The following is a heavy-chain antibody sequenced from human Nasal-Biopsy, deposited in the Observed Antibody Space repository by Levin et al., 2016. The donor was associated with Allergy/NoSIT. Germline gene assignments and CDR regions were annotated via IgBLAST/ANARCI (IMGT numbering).Heavy chain of an antibody. CDR1: GDSGDPFNTYA. V-gene: IGHV1-69*11. Sequence: SVKVSCKASGDSGDPFNTYAITWVRQAPGQGPEWMGSFIPILDKANYAKKFQDRVTITADESTSTAYMELSSLRSEDTAVYYCARDTVLMVRGDPRGFDPWGQGTLVTVSS. CDR3: ARDTVLMVRGDPRGFDP. D-gene: IGHD3-10*01. CDR2: FIPILDKA. J-gene: IGHJ5*02.